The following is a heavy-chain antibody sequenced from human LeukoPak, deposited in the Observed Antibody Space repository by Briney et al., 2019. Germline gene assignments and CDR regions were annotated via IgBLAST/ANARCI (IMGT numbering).Heavy chain of an antibody. V-gene: IGHV3-23*01. Sequence: PGGSLRLSCAASGFTFSSYGMHWVRQAPGKGLEWVSGITGNGAGIYYADSVRGRFTISRDNSKNTVYLQMNSLRADDTAVYYCANDLGWIQLNLGRGQGTLVTVSS. J-gene: IGHJ4*02. D-gene: IGHD5-18*01. CDR3: ANDLGWIQLNLG. CDR2: ITGNGAGI. CDR1: GFTFSSYG.